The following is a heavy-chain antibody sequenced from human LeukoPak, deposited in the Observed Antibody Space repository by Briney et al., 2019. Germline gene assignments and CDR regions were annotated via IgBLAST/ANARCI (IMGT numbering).Heavy chain of an antibody. J-gene: IGHJ4*02. V-gene: IGHV1-8*03. CDR1: GYTFTSYD. CDR3: ARASKIYDFWSGYYGIDY. Sequence: ASVKVSCKASGYTFTSYDINWVRQATGQGLEWMGWMNPNSGNTGYAQKFQGRVSITRNTSISTAYMELSSLRSEDTAVYYCARASKIYDFWSGYYGIDYWGQGTLVTVSS. CDR2: MNPNSGNT. D-gene: IGHD3-3*01.